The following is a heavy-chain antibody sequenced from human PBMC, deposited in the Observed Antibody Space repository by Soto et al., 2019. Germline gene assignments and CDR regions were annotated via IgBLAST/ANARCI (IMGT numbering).Heavy chain of an antibody. Sequence: GASVKVSCKAFGFTFTSSAMQWVRQTRGQRLEWIGWIVVGSGNTNYAQKFQERVTITRDMSTSTAYMELSSLRSEDTAVYYCAARPGYYGSGSTDYYYYYMDVWGKGTTVTVSS. V-gene: IGHV1-58*02. CDR2: IVVGSGNT. CDR1: GFTFTSSA. D-gene: IGHD3-10*01. CDR3: AARPGYYGSGSTDYYYYYMDV. J-gene: IGHJ6*03.